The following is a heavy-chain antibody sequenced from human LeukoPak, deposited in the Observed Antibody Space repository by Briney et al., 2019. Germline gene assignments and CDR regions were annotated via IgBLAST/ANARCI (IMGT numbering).Heavy chain of an antibody. V-gene: IGHV3-23*01. CDR2: ISGTGSST. CDR3: ARGYDYGGPPFDY. CDR1: GFTFSSFA. J-gene: IGHJ4*02. D-gene: IGHD4-23*01. Sequence: GGSLRLSCAASGFTFSSFAMSWVRQAPGKGLEWVSGISGTGSSTYYADSVKGRFSISRDNSKNTLYLQMNSLRAEDTAVYYCARGYDYGGPPFDYWGQGTLVTVSS.